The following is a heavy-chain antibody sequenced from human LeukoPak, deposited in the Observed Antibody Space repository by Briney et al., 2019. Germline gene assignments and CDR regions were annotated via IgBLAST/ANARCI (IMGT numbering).Heavy chain of an antibody. J-gene: IGHJ4*02. Sequence: GGSLRLSCTASGFTFGDYAMSWVRQAPGKGLEWVGFIRSKAYGGTTEYAASVKGRFTFSRDDSKSIAYLQMNSLKTEDTAVYYCTRVDSGSYTLASAFDYWGQGTLVTVSS. D-gene: IGHD3-10*01. CDR3: TRVDSGSYTLASAFDY. CDR2: IRSKAYGGTT. CDR1: GFTFGDYA. V-gene: IGHV3-49*04.